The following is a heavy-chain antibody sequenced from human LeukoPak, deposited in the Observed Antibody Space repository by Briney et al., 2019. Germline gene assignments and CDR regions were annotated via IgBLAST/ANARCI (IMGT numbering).Heavy chain of an antibody. CDR3: ARPRIGAQAFDI. CDR1: GGSISSSGYY. D-gene: IGHD1-14*01. J-gene: IGHJ3*02. Sequence: SETLSLTCTVSGGSISSSGYYWGWIRQPPGKGLEWIGSIYYSGSTYYNPSLKSRVTISVDTSKNQFSLKLSSVTAADTAVYYCARPRIGAQAFDIWGQGTMVTVSS. CDR2: IYYSGST. V-gene: IGHV4-39*07.